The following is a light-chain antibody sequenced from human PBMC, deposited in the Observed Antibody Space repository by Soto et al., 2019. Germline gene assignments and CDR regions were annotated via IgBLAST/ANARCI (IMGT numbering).Light chain of an antibody. CDR1: ESISSW. CDR3: QQYNSYWWT. V-gene: IGKV1-5*03. Sequence: DIQMTQSPSSLSASVGDRVTITCRASESISSWLAWYQQKPGKAPKLLIYKASTLESGVPSRFSGSGSGTKFTLTISSLQPDDFATYYCQQYNSYWWTFGQGTKVEIK. J-gene: IGKJ1*01. CDR2: KAS.